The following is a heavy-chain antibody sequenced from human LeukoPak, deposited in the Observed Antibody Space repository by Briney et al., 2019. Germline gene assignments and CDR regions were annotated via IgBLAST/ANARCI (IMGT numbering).Heavy chain of an antibody. J-gene: IGHJ6*02. V-gene: IGHV4-59*01. D-gene: IGHD6-13*01. CDR2: IYYSGST. Sequence: SETLSLTCTVSGGSISSYYWSWIRQPPGKGLEWIGYIYYSGSTNYNPSLKSRVTISVDTSKNQFSLKLSSVTAADTAVYYCARDFRIAATYYYGMDVWGQGTTVTVSS. CDR3: ARDFRIAATYYYGMDV. CDR1: GGSISSYY.